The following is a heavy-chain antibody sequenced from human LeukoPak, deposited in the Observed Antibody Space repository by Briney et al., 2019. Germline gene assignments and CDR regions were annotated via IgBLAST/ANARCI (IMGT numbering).Heavy chain of an antibody. J-gene: IGHJ5*02. D-gene: IGHD2-2*01. CDR2: IYYSGST. V-gene: IGHV4-59*08. CDR1: GXSIXXXX. CDR3: ARCGAQLNWFDP. Sequence: PSETLSLTCXVSGXSIXXXXXXXXXXXXGXXXXXIGYIYYSGSTYYNPXXKSXXTISXXTXKXQFSLKLNSVTAADSAVYYCARCGAQLNWFDPWGQGTLVTVSS.